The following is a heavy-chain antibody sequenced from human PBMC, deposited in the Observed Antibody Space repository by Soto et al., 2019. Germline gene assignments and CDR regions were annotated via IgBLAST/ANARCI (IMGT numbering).Heavy chain of an antibody. D-gene: IGHD3-22*01. CDR1: GDSVSSISPS. J-gene: IGHJ4*02. CDR3: VRGDSSSLEY. Sequence: SQTLSLTSAISGDSVSSISPSWDSIRQSASRGLEWLGRTYYRSKWTNDYSVSVKSRITINTDTSKNQFSLQLSSVTPEDTAMYYCVRGDSSSLEYWGKGTLVTVS. CDR2: TYYRSKWTN. V-gene: IGHV6-1*01.